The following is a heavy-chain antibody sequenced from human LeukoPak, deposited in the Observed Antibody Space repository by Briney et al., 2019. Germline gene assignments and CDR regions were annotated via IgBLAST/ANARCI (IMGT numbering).Heavy chain of an antibody. V-gene: IGHV3-33*01. CDR3: ARDGRRYCSSTSCYLDY. Sequence: SGGSLRLSCAASGFTFSSYGMHWVRQAPGKGLEWVAVIWYDGSNKYYADSVKGRFTISRDNSKNTLYLQMNSLRAEDTAVYYCARDGRRYCSSTSCYLDYWGQGTPVTVSS. CDR2: IWYDGSNK. D-gene: IGHD2-2*01. CDR1: GFTFSSYG. J-gene: IGHJ4*02.